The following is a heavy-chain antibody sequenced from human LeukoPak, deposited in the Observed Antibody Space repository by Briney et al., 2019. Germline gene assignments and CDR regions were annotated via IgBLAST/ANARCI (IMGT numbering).Heavy chain of an antibody. CDR2: ISSSGSTM. CDR3: ARVSLVSTASFDI. V-gene: IGHV3-48*03. Sequence: GGSLRLSCAASAFTFSSYEMNWVRQAPGEGLEWVSYISSSGSTMYYADSVKGRFTISRDNAKNSLYLQMNSLRAEDTGVYYCARVSLVSTASFDIWGQGTMATVSS. CDR1: AFTFSSYE. J-gene: IGHJ3*02. D-gene: IGHD2-21*02.